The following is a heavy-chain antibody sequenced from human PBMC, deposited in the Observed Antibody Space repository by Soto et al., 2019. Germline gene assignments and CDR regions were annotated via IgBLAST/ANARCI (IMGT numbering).Heavy chain of an antibody. CDR2: ISYDGSNK. CDR1: GFTFSSYA. D-gene: IGHD3-10*01. Sequence: QVQLVESGGGVVQPGRSLRLSCAASGFTFSSYAMHWVRQAPGKGLEWVAVISYDGSNKYYADSVKGRFTISRDNSKNTRYLQMNSLRAEDTAVYYCARSEDGFGYYYGMDVWGQGTTVTVSS. V-gene: IGHV3-30-3*01. J-gene: IGHJ6*02. CDR3: ARSEDGFGYYYGMDV.